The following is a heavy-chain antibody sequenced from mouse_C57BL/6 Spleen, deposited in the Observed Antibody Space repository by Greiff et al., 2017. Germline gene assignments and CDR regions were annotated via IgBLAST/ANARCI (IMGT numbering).Heavy chain of an antibody. Sequence: VQLQQPGAELVMPGASVKLSCKASGYTFTSYWMHWVKQRPGQGLEWIGEIDPSDSYTNYNQKFKGKSTLTVDKSSSTAYMQLSSLTSEDSAVYYCARRGSGYDFDYWGQGTTLTVSS. CDR3: ARRGSGYDFDY. CDR2: IDPSDSYT. J-gene: IGHJ2*01. CDR1: GYTFTSYW. V-gene: IGHV1-69*01. D-gene: IGHD3-2*02.